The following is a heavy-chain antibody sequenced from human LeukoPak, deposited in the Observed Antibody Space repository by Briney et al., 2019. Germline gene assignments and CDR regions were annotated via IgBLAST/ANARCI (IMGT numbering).Heavy chain of an antibody. Sequence: SVKVSCKASGGTFSSYAISWVRQAPGQGLEWMGGIIPIFGTANYAQKFQGRVTITADESTSTAYMELSSLRSEDTAVYYCAGSTYYYDSSGYYPEYYYYMDVWGKGTTVTISS. D-gene: IGHD3-22*01. CDR3: AGSTYYYDSSGYYPEYYYYMDV. V-gene: IGHV1-69*13. CDR1: GGTFSSYA. J-gene: IGHJ6*03. CDR2: IIPIFGTA.